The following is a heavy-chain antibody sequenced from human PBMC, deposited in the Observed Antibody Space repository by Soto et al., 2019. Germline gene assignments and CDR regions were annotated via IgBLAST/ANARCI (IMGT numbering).Heavy chain of an antibody. V-gene: IGHV1-3*01. CDR1: GYTFTIYG. CDR3: ARDRCSGGSCYPYNWFDP. CDR2: INAGNGNT. Sequence: GASVKVSCKASGYTFTIYGISWVRKAPGQRLEWMGWINAGNGNTKYSQKFQGRVTITRDTSASTAYMELSSLRSEDTAVYYCARDRCSGGSCYPYNWFDPWGQGTLVTVSS. D-gene: IGHD2-15*01. J-gene: IGHJ5*02.